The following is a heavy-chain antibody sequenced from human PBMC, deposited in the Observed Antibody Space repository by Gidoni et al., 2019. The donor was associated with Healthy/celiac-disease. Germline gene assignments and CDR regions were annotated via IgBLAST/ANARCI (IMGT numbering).Heavy chain of an antibody. CDR2: IKQDGSEK. D-gene: IGHD3-22*01. CDR3: ARVWESFYDHSGYYLAAFDI. V-gene: IGHV3-7*03. Sequence: EVQLVESGGGLVQPGGSLRLSFAASGFIFIKLWMTWVRQAPGKGLEWVANIKQDGSEKYYVDSVKGRFTISRDNAKNSLYLQMNSLRAEDTAVYYCARVWESFYDHSGYYLAAFDIWGQGTMVTVSS. CDR1: GFIFIKLW. J-gene: IGHJ3*02.